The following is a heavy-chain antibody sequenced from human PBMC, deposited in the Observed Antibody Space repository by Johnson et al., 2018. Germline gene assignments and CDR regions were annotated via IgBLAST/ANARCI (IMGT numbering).Heavy chain of an antibody. D-gene: IGHD3-3*01. CDR1: GFTFSSYG. V-gene: IGHV3-30*18. CDR3: AKDTRFYYYGMDV. J-gene: IGHJ6*02. Sequence: VQLVESGGGVVQXGRSLRLSCAASGFTFSSYGMHWVSQAPGKGLEWVAVISYDGSNKYYADSVKGRFTISRDNSKNTLYLQMNSLRAEDTAVYYCAKDTRFYYYGMDVWGQGTTVTVSS. CDR2: ISYDGSNK.